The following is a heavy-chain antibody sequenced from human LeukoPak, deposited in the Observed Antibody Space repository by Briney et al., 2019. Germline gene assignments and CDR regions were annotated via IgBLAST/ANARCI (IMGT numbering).Heavy chain of an antibody. CDR2: ISSSGGSI. CDR1: GFTLRDFY. V-gene: IGHV3-11*04. J-gene: IGHJ6*03. Sequence: GGSLRLSCAVSGFTLRDFYMSWIRQAPGKGLEWVSYISSSGGSIYYADSVRGRFTISRDNAKNSLYLQMNSLRAEDTAVYYCARDNYYYYMDVWGKGTTVTISS. CDR3: ARDNYYYYMDV.